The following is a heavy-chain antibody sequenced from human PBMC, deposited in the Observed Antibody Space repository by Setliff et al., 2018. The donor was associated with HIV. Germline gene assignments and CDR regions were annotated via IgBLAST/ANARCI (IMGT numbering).Heavy chain of an antibody. CDR2: INPHTGVT. D-gene: IGHD3-10*01. CDR3: ASKGGSGNYPDSDASDI. CDR1: GYTFTGYY. J-gene: IGHJ3*02. V-gene: IGHV1-2*02. Sequence: ASVKVSCKTSGYTFTGYYIFWVRQAPGQGLEWMGNINPHTGVTKDAEKFQGRVTMTRDTSTSTVYMEWRSLRSEDTAIYYCASKGGSGNYPDSDASDIWGQGTLVTVSS.